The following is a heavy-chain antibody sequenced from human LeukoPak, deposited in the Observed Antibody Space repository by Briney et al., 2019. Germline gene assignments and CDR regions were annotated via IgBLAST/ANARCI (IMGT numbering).Heavy chain of an antibody. CDR3: ARGLDIVVVPAAILTGYFVD. J-gene: IGHJ4*02. V-gene: IGHV4-34*01. CDR1: GGSFSAYY. CDR2: INHSGGT. Sequence: SETLSLTCAVHGGSFSAYYWSWIRQPPGKGLEWSGEINHSGGTNYNPSPKSRVTISVDTSKNQFSLKLSSVTAADTAVYYCARGLDIVVVPAAILTGYFVDWGEGTLVTVSS. D-gene: IGHD2-2*02.